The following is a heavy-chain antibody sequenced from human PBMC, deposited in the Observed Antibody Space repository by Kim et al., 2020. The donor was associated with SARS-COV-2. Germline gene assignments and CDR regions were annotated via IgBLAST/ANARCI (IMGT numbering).Heavy chain of an antibody. J-gene: IGHJ6*02. V-gene: IGHV4-39*01. CDR3: ARQGAWGMDV. Sequence: SETLSLTCTVSGGSISSSSYYWGWIRQPPGKGLEWIGSIYYSGSTYYNPSLKSRVTISVDTSKNQFSLKLSSVTAADTAVYFCARQGAWGMDVWGQGTTV. CDR1: GGSISSSSYY. CDR2: IYYSGST. D-gene: IGHD3-16*01.